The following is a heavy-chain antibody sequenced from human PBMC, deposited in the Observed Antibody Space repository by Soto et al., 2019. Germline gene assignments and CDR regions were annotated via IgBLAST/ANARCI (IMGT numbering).Heavy chain of an antibody. CDR3: ARFDGGSGRFFPPSWFDP. Sequence: PGGSLRLSCAASGFIFSSYRMNWVRQAPGKGLEWIASISTNSRYIYYADSVEGRFTVSRDNSNNSLYLQMDNLRAEDTAVYYCARFDGGSGRFFPPSWFDPWGQGTLVTVSS. D-gene: IGHD3-10*01. V-gene: IGHV3-21*01. J-gene: IGHJ5*02. CDR2: ISTNSRYI. CDR1: GFIFSSYR.